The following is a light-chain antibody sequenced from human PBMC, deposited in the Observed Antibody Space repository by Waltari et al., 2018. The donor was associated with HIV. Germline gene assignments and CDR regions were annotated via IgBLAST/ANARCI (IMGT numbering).Light chain of an antibody. J-gene: IGLJ3*02. CDR1: SRDAGGYNY. V-gene: IGLV2-14*03. Sequence: QSARTQPASVSGSPGQSITISCTGTSRDAGGYNYVSWYQQHPGKAPKLMIYVVFNRPSGVSNRFSSSKSGNTASLTISGLQAEDEADYYFSSYTSSSTWVFGGGPKLTVL. CDR2: VVF. CDR3: SSYTSSSTWV.